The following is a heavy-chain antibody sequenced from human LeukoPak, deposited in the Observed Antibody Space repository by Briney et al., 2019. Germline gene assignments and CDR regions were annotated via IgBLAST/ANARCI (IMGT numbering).Heavy chain of an antibody. D-gene: IGHD4-17*01. J-gene: IGHJ3*02. CDR2: IIPVFHTA. V-gene: IGHV1-69*05. Sequence: ASVKVSCKTSGDPFSSHGISWVRQAPGQGLEWMGGIIPVFHTANYAQDFQDRLTITTDESTSTAYMELSSLRSEDTAVYYCASPDYGDYVRVHDAFDIWGQGTMVTVSS. CDR1: GDPFSSHG. CDR3: ASPDYGDYVRVHDAFDI.